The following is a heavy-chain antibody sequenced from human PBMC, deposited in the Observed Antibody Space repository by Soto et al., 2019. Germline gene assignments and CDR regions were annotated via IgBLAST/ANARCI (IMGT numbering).Heavy chain of an antibody. CDR1: GGSISSYY. J-gene: IGHJ4*02. V-gene: IGHV4-59*01. D-gene: IGHD6-19*01. CDR2: IYYSGST. CDR3: ARDPGPYSSGWTTNEGNYFDY. Sequence: SETLSLTCTVSGGSISSYYWSWIRQPPGKGLEWIGYIYYSGSTNYNPSLKSRVTISVDTSKNQFSLKLSSVTAADTAVYYCARDPGPYSSGWTTNEGNYFDYWGQGTLVTVSS.